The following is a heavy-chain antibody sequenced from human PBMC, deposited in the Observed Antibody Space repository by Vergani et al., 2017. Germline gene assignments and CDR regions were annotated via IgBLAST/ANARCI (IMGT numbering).Heavy chain of an antibody. CDR2: IDRNYGVK. CDR1: GFTFQAFA. V-gene: IGHV3-9*01. Sequence: EVHLLESGGGLRQPGGSLRLSCAASGFTFQAFAFHWVRQVSGRGLEWVSGIDRNYGVKNGNSFEGRFSISRDNAKKAVFLQMNNLRHEDTALYFCVKDNDYDADGPFDLWGRGTLVTVSS. CDR3: VKDNDYDADGPFDL. J-gene: IGHJ2*01. D-gene: IGHD3-16*01.